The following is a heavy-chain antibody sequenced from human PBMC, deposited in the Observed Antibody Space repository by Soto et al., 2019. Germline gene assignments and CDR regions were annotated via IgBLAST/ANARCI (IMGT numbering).Heavy chain of an antibody. CDR2: INHSGST. CDR1: GGSFSGYY. D-gene: IGHD1-1*01. Sequence: SETLSLTCAVYGGSFSGYYWSWIRQPPGKGLEWIGEINHSGSTNYNPSLKSRVTISVDTSKNLFSLKLSSVTAADTAVYYCAREAGTTLGPFDYWGQGTLVTVSS. V-gene: IGHV4-34*01. J-gene: IGHJ4*02. CDR3: AREAGTTLGPFDY.